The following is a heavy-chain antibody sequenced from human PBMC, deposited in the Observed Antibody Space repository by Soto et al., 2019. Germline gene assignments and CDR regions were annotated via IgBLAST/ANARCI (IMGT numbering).Heavy chain of an antibody. J-gene: IGHJ3*02. CDR2: IYPGDSDT. CDR3: ARPYCSGGSCQEIAFDI. CDR1: GYSFTSYW. Sequence: PGESLKISCKGSGYSFTSYWIGWVRQMPGKGLEWMGIIYPGDSDTRYSPSFQGQVTISADKSISTAYLQWSSLKASDTAMYYCARPYCSGGSCQEIAFDIWGQGTMVTVSS. D-gene: IGHD2-15*01. V-gene: IGHV5-51*01.